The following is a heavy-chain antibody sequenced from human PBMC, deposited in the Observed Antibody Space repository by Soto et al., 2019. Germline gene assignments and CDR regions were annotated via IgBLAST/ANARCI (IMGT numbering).Heavy chain of an antibody. D-gene: IGHD1-26*01. CDR3: AKGRWELLNWFDP. CDR1: GFTFSSYA. J-gene: IGHJ5*02. V-gene: IGHV3-23*01. Sequence: GGSLRLSWAASGFTFSSYAMSWVRQAPGKGLEWVSAISGSGGSTYYADSVKGRFTSSRDNSKNTLYLQMNSLRAEDTAVYYCAKGRWELLNWFDPWGQGTLVTVSS. CDR2: ISGSGGST.